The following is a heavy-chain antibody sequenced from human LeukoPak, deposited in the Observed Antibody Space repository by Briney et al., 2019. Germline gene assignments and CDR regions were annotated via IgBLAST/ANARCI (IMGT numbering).Heavy chain of an antibody. CDR3: ARCQSSAGEYGDAFDI. Sequence: SGTLSLTCAVSGGSISSSNWWRWVRHPPGEGLEWSGEIYHSGSTNYNPSPNSRVTISVDKAKNQFSLKLSSVTAADTAVYYCARCQSSAGEYGDAFDIWGQGTMVTVSS. CDR2: IYHSGST. CDR1: GGSISSSNW. V-gene: IGHV4-4*02. J-gene: IGHJ3*02. D-gene: IGHD4-17*01.